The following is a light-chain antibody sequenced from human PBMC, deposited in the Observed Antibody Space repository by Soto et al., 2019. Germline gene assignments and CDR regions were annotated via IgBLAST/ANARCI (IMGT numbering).Light chain of an antibody. Sequence: EVVLTQSPGTLSLSPGEGATLSCRASQSVSSNYFAWYQQKAGQAPRLLIYGISTRATGIPDRFSGSGSGTDFTLTISRLEPEDFALYYCEQYSSSPRTFGQGTRVEIK. CDR2: GIS. CDR1: QSVSSNY. J-gene: IGKJ1*01. V-gene: IGKV3-20*01. CDR3: EQYSSSPRT.